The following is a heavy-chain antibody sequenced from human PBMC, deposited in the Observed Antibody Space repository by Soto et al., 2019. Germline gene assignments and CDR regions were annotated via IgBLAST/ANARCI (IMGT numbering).Heavy chain of an antibody. CDR2: INAGNGNT. J-gene: IGHJ4*02. D-gene: IGHD2-2*01. CDR1: GYTFTSYA. CDR3: ARDCSSTSCYDY. V-gene: IGHV1-3*01. Sequence: VASLKVSCKASGYTFTSYAMHWVRQAPGQRLEWMEWINAGNGNTKYSQKFQGRVTITRDTSASTAYMELSSLRSEDTAVYYCARDCSSTSCYDYWGQGTLVNVSS.